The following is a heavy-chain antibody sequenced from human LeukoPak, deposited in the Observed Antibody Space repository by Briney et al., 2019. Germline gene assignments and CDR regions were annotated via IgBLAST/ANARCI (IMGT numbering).Heavy chain of an antibody. CDR2: ISSDGYST. J-gene: IGHJ6*02. Sequence: GGSLRLSCAASGFIFNTHAMSWVRQAPGKGLEWVSGISSDGYSTYYADSVKGRFTISRDPSQNTLYLEMNSLRVEDTAVYYCAKVIGSGSYSPNYYYYYGMDVWGHGTTVTVSS. D-gene: IGHD3-10*01. V-gene: IGHV3-23*01. CDR1: GFIFNTHA. CDR3: AKVIGSGSYSPNYYYYYGMDV.